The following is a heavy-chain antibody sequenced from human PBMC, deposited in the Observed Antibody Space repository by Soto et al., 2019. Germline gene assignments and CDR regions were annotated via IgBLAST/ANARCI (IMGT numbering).Heavy chain of an antibody. CDR2: ISAHNGNT. D-gene: IGHD1-1*01. Sequence: GASVKVSCKGSGYTFTSYGITWVRQAPGQGLEWMGWISAHNGNTDYAQKLQGRVTVTRDTSTSTAYMELRSLRSDDTAVYYCARGRYGDYWGQGALVTVPQ. CDR3: ARGRYGDY. J-gene: IGHJ4*02. V-gene: IGHV1-18*01. CDR1: GYTFTSYG.